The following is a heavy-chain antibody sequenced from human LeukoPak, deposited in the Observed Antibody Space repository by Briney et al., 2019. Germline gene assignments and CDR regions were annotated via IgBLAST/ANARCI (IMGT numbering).Heavy chain of an antibody. CDR1: GGSISSGGYS. V-gene: IGHV4-30-2*01. CDR3: ARGLEGSHSSSGGGMDV. J-gene: IGHJ6*02. Sequence: SPSETLSLTCAVSGGSISSGGYSWSWIRQPPGKGLEWIGYIYHSGSTNYNPSLKSRVTISVDTSKNQFSLKLSSVTAADTAVYYCARGLEGSHSSSGGGMDVWGQGTTVTVSS. D-gene: IGHD6-6*01. CDR2: IYHSGST.